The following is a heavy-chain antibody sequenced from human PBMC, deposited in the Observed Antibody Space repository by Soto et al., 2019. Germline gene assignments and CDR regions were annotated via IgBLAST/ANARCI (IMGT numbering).Heavy chain of an antibody. CDR2: IYYSGST. CDR3: ARTDYGSGKYAPLAY. D-gene: IGHD3-10*01. Sequence: PSETLSLTCTVSGGSISSYYWSWIRQPPGKGLEWIGYIYYSGSTNYNPSFRSRVTISVDTSKNQISLNLSSVTAAHTAFYYCARTDYGSGKYAPLAYWGQGTLVTVSS. J-gene: IGHJ4*02. V-gene: IGHV4-59*12. CDR1: GGSISSYY.